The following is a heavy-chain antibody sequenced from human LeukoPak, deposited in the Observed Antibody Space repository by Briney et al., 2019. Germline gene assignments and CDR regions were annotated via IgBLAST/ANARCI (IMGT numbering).Heavy chain of an antibody. Sequence: SETLSLTCTVSGCTIISSWYHWGWIRQPAGKGLEWIGRINTSGNINDNPALKSRIILSVDTSNKQFSLKMTSLIAADTADYCCARGLSSSWYWFNPWGQGTLVTVSS. V-gene: IGHV4-61*02. CDR1: GCTIISSWYH. J-gene: IGHJ5*02. D-gene: IGHD6-13*01. CDR3: ARGLSSSWYWFNP. CDR2: INTSGNI.